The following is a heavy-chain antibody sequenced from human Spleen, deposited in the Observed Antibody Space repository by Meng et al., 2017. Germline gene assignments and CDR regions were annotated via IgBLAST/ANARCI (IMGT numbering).Heavy chain of an antibody. J-gene: IGHJ4*02. CDR2: INHSGST. Sequence: QVQLHPWGPGLFKPSDTLSRPCVVSGGSFSDYYWSWIRQPPGKGLEWIGEINHSGSTNYNPSLESRATISVDTSQNNLSLKLSSVTAADSAVYYCARGPTTMAHDFDYWGQGTLVTVSS. CDR3: ARGPTTMAHDFDY. D-gene: IGHD4-11*01. CDR1: GGSFSDYY. V-gene: IGHV4-34*01.